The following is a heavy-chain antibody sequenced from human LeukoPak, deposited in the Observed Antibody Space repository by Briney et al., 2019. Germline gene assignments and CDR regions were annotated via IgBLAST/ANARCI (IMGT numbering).Heavy chain of an antibody. J-gene: IGHJ5*02. V-gene: IGHV1-18*01. CDR1: GYTFTSYG. CDR2: ISAYNGNT. D-gene: IGHD3-9*01. Sequence: ASVKVSCKASGYTFTSYGISWVRQAPGQGLEWMGWISAYNGNTNYAQKLQGRVTMTTDTSTSTAYMELSSLRSEDTAVYYCARASDILTGPNWFDPWGQGTLVTVSS. CDR3: ARASDILTGPNWFDP.